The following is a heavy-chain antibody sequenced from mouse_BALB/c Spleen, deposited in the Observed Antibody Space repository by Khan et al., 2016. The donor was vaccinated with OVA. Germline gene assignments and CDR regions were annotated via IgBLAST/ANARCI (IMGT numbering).Heavy chain of an antibody. J-gene: IGHJ3*01. V-gene: IGHV1-77*01. Sequence: QVPLQQSGAELARPGASVKLSCQASGYTFTDYYINWVKQRTGQGLEWIGEISPGSGDTYYNEKFKGKDTLTSDKSSSTDYMQLSSLTAEASAVYCWARRDYFGYTFAYWGQGTLVTVSA. CDR2: ISPGSGDT. CDR1: GYTFTDYY. D-gene: IGHD1-2*01. CDR3: ARRDYFGYTFAY.